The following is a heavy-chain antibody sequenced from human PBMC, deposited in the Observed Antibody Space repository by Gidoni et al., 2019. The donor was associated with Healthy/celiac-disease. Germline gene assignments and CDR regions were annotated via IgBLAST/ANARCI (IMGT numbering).Heavy chain of an antibody. CDR1: GGSIRSYY. V-gene: IGHV4-59*01. CDR3: ARGVRRYYYGSGSYTRYYYYYGMDV. J-gene: IGHJ6*02. Sequence: QVQLQESGPGLVKPSETLSLTCTVAGGSIRSYYCSWIRQPPGKGLEWIGYIYYSGSTNYNPSLKSRVTISVDTSKNQFSLKLSSVTAADTAVYYCARGVRRYYYGSGSYTRYYYYYGMDVWGQGTTVTVSS. D-gene: IGHD3-10*01. CDR2: IYYSGST.